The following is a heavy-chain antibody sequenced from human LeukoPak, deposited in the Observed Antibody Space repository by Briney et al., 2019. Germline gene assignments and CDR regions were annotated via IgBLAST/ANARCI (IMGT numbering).Heavy chain of an antibody. J-gene: IGHJ4*02. CDR3: ARVRYSSGWYSRRGYFDY. Sequence: SETLSLTCTVSGGSISSYYWSWIRQPPGKGLEWIGNIYYSGSTNYNPSLKSRVTISVDTSKNQFSLKLSSVTAADTAVYYCARVRYSSGWYSRRGYFDYWGQGTLVTVSS. D-gene: IGHD6-19*01. CDR1: GGSISSYY. CDR2: IYYSGST. V-gene: IGHV4-59*01.